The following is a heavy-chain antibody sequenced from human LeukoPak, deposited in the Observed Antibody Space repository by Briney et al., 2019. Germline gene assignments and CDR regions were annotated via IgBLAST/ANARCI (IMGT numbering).Heavy chain of an antibody. J-gene: IGHJ4*02. Sequence: GGSLRLSCAASGFTFSSYAMSWVRQAPGKGLEWVSAISGSGGSTYYADSVRGRFTISRDNSKNTLYLQMNSLRAEDTAVYYCAKFRGSGSYRFFDYWGQGTLVTVSS. V-gene: IGHV3-23*01. CDR2: ISGSGGST. D-gene: IGHD3-10*01. CDR3: AKFRGSGSYRFFDY. CDR1: GFTFSSYA.